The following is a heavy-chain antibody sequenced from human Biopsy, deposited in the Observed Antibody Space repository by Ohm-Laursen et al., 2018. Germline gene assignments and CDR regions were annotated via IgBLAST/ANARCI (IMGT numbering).Heavy chain of an antibody. V-gene: IGHV1-2*02. Sequence: ESLRISCNASGDAFLGYYLHWVRQAPGQGLEWMGSIYPNSGDTDFAQKFQGRVSMTRDTSVGTAYLELSSLRSDDTAIYYCARDLLEWSLPSWGQGTLVTVSS. CDR2: IYPNSGDT. J-gene: IGHJ4*02. CDR3: ARDLLEWSLPS. D-gene: IGHD3-3*01. CDR1: GDAFLGYY.